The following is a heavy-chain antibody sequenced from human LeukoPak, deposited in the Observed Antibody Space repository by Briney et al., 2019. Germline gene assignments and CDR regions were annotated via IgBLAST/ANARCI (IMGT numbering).Heavy chain of an antibody. CDR1: GFTFNAYA. J-gene: IGHJ4*02. V-gene: IGHV3-30-3*01. D-gene: IGHD3-10*01. CDR2: ISFDGTNK. Sequence: GRSLRLSCTAPGFTFNAYAMHWVRQAPGKGLEWVAVISFDGTNKYYADSVKGRFTISRDNSKNTLFLQMNSLRADDTAVYYCARGFYGSGSYLDYWGQGTLVTVSS. CDR3: ARGFYGSGSYLDY.